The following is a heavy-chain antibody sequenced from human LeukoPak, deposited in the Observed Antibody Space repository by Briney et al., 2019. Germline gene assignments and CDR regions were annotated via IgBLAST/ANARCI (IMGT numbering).Heavy chain of an antibody. CDR1: GGSISSGDYY. V-gene: IGHV4-30-4*08. D-gene: IGHD2-2*01. CDR3: AREARGQLLYWFDP. J-gene: IGHJ5*02. CDR2: IYYSGST. Sequence: PSQTLSLTCTVSGGSISSGDYYWSWIRQPPGKGLEWIGYIYYSGSTYYNPSLKSRVTISVDTSKNQFSLKLSSVTAADTAVYYCAREARGQLLYWFDPWDQVTLVTVSS.